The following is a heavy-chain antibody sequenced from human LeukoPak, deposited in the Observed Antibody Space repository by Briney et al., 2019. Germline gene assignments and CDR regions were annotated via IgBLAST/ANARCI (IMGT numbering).Heavy chain of an antibody. CDR1: GYTFTSYA. D-gene: IGHD3-3*01. CDR3: ARDYDFWSGYAGYFDY. Sequence: ASVKVSCKASGYTFTSYAMHWVRQAPGQRLGWMGWINAGNGNTKYSQKFQGRVTITRDTSASTAYMELSSLRSEGTAVYYCARDYDFWSGYAGYFDYWGQGTLVTVSS. V-gene: IGHV1-3*01. CDR2: INAGNGNT. J-gene: IGHJ4*02.